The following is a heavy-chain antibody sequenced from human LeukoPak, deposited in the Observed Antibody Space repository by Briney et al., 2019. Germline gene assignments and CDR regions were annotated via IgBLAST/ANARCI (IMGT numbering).Heavy chain of an antibody. D-gene: IGHD2-2*03. CDR2: ISGSGPYT. CDR1: GFTFSSYA. Sequence: GGSLRLSCAASGFTFSSYAMSWVRQAPGKGLEWVSGISGSGPYTFYTDSVKGRFTISRDSSKNALYLQMNSLRAEDTALYYCAKHGYCSGISCFFDFWGQGTLVTVSS. CDR3: AKHGYCSGISCFFDF. J-gene: IGHJ4*02. V-gene: IGHV3-23*01.